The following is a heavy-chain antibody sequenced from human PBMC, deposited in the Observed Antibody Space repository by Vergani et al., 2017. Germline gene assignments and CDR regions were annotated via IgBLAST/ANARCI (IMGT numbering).Heavy chain of an antibody. V-gene: IGHV3-49*03. Sequence: EVQLVESGGDLVQPGRSLRLSCTASGFTFGYYAMDWLRQAPGQGLEWVGSIRSKAYGQATIYAASVKGRFTISRDDSKSIAYLQMNNLQTEDTAMYYCVRDQVTMLRGSDALDIWGQGTMVTVSS. J-gene: IGHJ3*02. CDR2: IRSKAYGQAT. CDR3: VRDQVTMLRGSDALDI. D-gene: IGHD3-10*01. CDR1: GFTFGYYA.